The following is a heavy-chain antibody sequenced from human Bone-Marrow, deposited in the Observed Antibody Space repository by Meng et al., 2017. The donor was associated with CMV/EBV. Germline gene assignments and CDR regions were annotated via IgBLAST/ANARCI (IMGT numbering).Heavy chain of an antibody. CDR3: AKDGNGYNLGY. CDR2: IWNDGSDA. CDR1: EFTFSYYG. Sequence: GESLKISCVGSEFTFSYYGMHWVRQAPGKGLEWVASIWNDGSDAYYADSVKGRFIISRDNSESTLYLHMHSLRGDDTAVYYCAKDGNGYNLGYWGQGTLVTVSS. V-gene: IGHV3-30*02. J-gene: IGHJ4*02. D-gene: IGHD1-1*01.